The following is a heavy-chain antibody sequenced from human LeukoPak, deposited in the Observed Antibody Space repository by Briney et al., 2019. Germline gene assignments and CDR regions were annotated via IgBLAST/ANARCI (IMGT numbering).Heavy chain of an antibody. V-gene: IGHV1-18*01. J-gene: IGHJ4*02. D-gene: IGHD2-2*01. Sequence: ASVKVSCKASGYTFTSCGISWVRQAPGEGLEWMGWISAYNGNTNYARKLQGRVTMTTDTSTSTAYMELRSLRSDDTAVYYCARPYCSSTSCYRSVPNTFDYWGQGTLVTVSS. CDR2: ISAYNGNT. CDR1: GYTFTSCG. CDR3: ARPYCSSTSCYRSVPNTFDY.